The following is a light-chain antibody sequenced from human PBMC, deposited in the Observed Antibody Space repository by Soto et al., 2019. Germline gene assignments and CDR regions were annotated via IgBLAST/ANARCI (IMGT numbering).Light chain of an antibody. Sequence: DLQMTQSPYSLSASIGDRITITCRASQDINNNVAWLQQKPGKAPEPLIYAAFILQSGVPSRFSGSASGTDFTLTITNLQPEDVATYYCQHYLTYPVTFGGGTKVEIK. V-gene: IGKV1-16*01. CDR3: QHYLTYPVT. CDR2: AAF. J-gene: IGKJ4*01. CDR1: QDINNN.